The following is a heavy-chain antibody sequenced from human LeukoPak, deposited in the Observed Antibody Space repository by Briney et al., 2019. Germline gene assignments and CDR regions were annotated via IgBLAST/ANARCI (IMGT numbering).Heavy chain of an antibody. CDR1: GYSFTSYW. CDR3: ARPKGYCSSTSCYEGNDAFDI. V-gene: IGHV5-51*01. J-gene: IGHJ3*02. Sequence: GESLKISCKGSGYSFTSYWIGWVRQMPGKGLEWMGIIYPGDSDTRYSPSFQGHVTISADKSISTAYLQWSSLKASDTAMYYCARPKGYCSSTSCYEGNDAFDIWGQGTMVTVSS. D-gene: IGHD2-2*01. CDR2: IYPGDSDT.